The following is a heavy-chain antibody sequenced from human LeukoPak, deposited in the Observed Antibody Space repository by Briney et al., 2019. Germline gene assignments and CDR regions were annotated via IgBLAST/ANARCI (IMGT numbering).Heavy chain of an antibody. V-gene: IGHV4-30-4*08. CDR1: GGSISSGGYY. J-gene: IGHJ3*02. Sequence: SQTLSLTCTVSGGSISSGGYYWSWIRQHPGKGLEWIGYIYYSGSTYYNPSLKSRVTISVDTSKNQFSLKLSSVTAADTAVYYCAREGERYDAFDIWGQGTMVTVSS. D-gene: IGHD5-24*01. CDR3: AREGERYDAFDI. CDR2: IYYSGST.